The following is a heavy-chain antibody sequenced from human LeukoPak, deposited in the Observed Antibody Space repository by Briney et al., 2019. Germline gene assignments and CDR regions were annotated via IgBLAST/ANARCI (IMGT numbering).Heavy chain of an antibody. Sequence: GGSLRLACAASGVTFSSYWMSWVRQAPGTGLEWVANIKKDGSEKYYVDSVKGRFTISRDNTKNSLYLQMNSLRAEDTAIYYCARGKYSGNDYHFDYWGQGTLVIVSS. CDR1: GVTFSSYW. V-gene: IGHV3-7*03. J-gene: IGHJ4*02. CDR3: ARGKYSGNDYHFDY. CDR2: IKKDGSEK. D-gene: IGHD5-12*01.